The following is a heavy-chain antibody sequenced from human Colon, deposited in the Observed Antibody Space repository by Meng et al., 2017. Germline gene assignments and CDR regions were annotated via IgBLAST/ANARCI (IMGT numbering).Heavy chain of an antibody. V-gene: IGHV4-30-4*01. J-gene: IGHJ4*02. Sequence: VPLRVSGSGLVKHSQTLPLTCTVSGGSISSGDYYWSWIRQPPGKGLEWIGYIYYSGSTYYNPSLKSRVTISVDTSKNQFSLKLSSVTAADTAVYYCARGPTTYFDYWGQGTLVTVSS. D-gene: IGHD4-17*01. CDR1: GGSISSGDYY. CDR3: ARGPTTYFDY. CDR2: IYYSGST.